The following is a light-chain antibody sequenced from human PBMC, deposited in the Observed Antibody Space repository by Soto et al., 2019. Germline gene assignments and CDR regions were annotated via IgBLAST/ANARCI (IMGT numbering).Light chain of an antibody. CDR3: AAWDDILNGVYV. CDR1: RSNIGSNN. Sequence: QSVLTQPPSVSGTPGQRVTISFSGSRSNIGSNNVYWYQQLPGTAPKLLIYSNNQRPSGVPDRFSGSKSGTSASLAISGLQSEDEADYYCAAWDDILNGVYVFGPGTKVTVL. J-gene: IGLJ1*01. CDR2: SNN. V-gene: IGLV1-44*01.